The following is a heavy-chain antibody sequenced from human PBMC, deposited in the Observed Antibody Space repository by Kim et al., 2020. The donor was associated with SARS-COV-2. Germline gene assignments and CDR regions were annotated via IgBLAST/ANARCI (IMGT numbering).Heavy chain of an antibody. D-gene: IGHD6-19*01. CDR1: GGSFSGYY. CDR2: INHSGST. Sequence: SETLSLTCAVYGGSFSGYYWSWIRQPPGKGLEWIGEINHSGSTNYNPSLKSRVTISVDTSKNQFSLKLSSVTAADTAVYYCARGTRQWPSRHYYYMDVWG. CDR3: ARGTRQWPSRHYYYMDV. J-gene: IGHJ6*03. V-gene: IGHV4-34*01.